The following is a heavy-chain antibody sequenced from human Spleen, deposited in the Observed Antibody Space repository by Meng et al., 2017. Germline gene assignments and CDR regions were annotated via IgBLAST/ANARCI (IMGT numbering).Heavy chain of an antibody. J-gene: IGHJ4*02. Sequence: SETLSLTCTVSGGSVSSGSYYWSWIRQPPGKGLECIGYIYYSGSTNFNPSLKSRVTISVDTSKNQFSLKLSSVTAADTAVYYCARLYYYGSGRYSFDYWGQGTLVTVSS. CDR3: ARLYYYGSGRYSFDY. V-gene: IGHV4-61*01. CDR2: IYYSGST. D-gene: IGHD3-10*01. CDR1: GGSVSSGSYY.